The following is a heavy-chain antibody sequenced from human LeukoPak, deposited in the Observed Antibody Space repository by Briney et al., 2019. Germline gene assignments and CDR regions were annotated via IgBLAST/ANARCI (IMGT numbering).Heavy chain of an antibody. V-gene: IGHV5-51*01. D-gene: IGHD3-22*01. CDR2: IFSGDSDT. CDR1: GCSFTTYW. CDR3: ARLGYDSSGYYYGSVFDI. J-gene: IGHJ3*02. Sequence: GEAPQISSKGSGCSFTTYWIGWGRQMPGKGLEGMGIIFSGDSDTRYNPSFQGQVTISVDKSISTAYLQWSSLKASDTAMYYCARLGYDSSGYYYGSVFDIWGQGTMLTVSS.